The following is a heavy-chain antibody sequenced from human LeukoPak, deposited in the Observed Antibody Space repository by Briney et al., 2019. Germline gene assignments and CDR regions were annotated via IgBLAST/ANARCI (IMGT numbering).Heavy chain of an antibody. CDR1: GGSFSGYC. V-gene: IGHV4-34*01. D-gene: IGHD6-19*01. CDR3: ARGFYSSGWYVHDY. J-gene: IGHJ4*02. Sequence: KPSETLSLTCAVYGGSFSGYCWSWIRQPPGKGLEWIGEINHSGSTNYNPSLKSRVTISVDTSKNQFSLKLSSVTAADTAVYYCARGFYSSGWYVHDYWGQGTLVTVSS. CDR2: INHSGST.